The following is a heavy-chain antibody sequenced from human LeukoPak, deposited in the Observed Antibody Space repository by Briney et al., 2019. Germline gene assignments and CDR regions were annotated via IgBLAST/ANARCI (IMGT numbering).Heavy chain of an antibody. Sequence: GGSLRLSCATSGFTFSSYAMSWVRQAPGKGLEWVSAISGNGVSTYYADSVKGRSTISRDNSKNTMYLQMNSLRAEDTAVFYCAKGSQKIDYWGQGTLVTVSS. CDR2: ISGNGVST. CDR3: AKGSQKIDY. J-gene: IGHJ4*02. CDR1: GFTFSSYA. V-gene: IGHV3-23*01.